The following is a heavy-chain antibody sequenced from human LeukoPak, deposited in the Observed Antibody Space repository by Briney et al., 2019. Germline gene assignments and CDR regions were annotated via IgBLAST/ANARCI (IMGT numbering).Heavy chain of an antibody. Sequence: GGSLRLSCGASGFTFSSYGMHWVRQAPGKGLEWVAVISYDGSNKYYADSVKGRFTISRDNSKNTLYLQMNSLRAEDTAVYYCAKTFLGYCSSTSCYGGPNWFDPWGQGTLVTVSS. D-gene: IGHD2-2*01. CDR1: GFTFSSYG. V-gene: IGHV3-30*18. CDR2: ISYDGSNK. CDR3: AKTFLGYCSSTSCYGGPNWFDP. J-gene: IGHJ5*02.